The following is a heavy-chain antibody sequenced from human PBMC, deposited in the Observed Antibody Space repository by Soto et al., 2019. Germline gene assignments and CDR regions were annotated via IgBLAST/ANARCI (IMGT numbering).Heavy chain of an antibody. CDR1: GGSVNGYD. CDR3: ATRITVFGLLIPPFDS. V-gene: IGHV4-34*01. Sequence: LQTLSLTCAVDGGSVNGYDWNWIRQPPGKGLEWIGEINHTGGTHDNPPLKSRVSMSVDTSKNQFSLRLSSVTAADTAIYYCATRITVFGLLIPPFDSWGQGTQVTVSS. CDR2: INHTGGT. D-gene: IGHD3-3*01. J-gene: IGHJ5*01.